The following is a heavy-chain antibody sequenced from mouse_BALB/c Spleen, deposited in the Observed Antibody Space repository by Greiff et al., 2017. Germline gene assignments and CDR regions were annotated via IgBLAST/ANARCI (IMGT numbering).Heavy chain of an antibody. CDR1: GFTFSSYA. CDR2: ISSGGST. Sequence: EVKLVESGGGLVKPGGSLKLSCAASGFTFSSYAMSWVRQTPEKRLEWVASISSGGSTYYPDSVKGRFTISRDNARNILYLQMSSLRSEDTAMYYCARGIYYDYDAFAYWGQGTLVTVSA. V-gene: IGHV5-6-5*01. CDR3: ARGIYYDYDAFAY. J-gene: IGHJ3*01. D-gene: IGHD2-4*01.